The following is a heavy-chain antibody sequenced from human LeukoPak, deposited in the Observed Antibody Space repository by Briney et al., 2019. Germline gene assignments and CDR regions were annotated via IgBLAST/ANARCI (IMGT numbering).Heavy chain of an antibody. CDR1: GGSISSYY. CDR3: ARDYGLGAFDI. V-gene: IGHV4-59*01. J-gene: IGHJ3*02. CDR2: IYYSGST. D-gene: IGHD4-17*01. Sequence: SETLSLTCTVSGGSISSYYWSWIRQPPGKGLEWIGYIYYSGSTNYNPSLKSRVTISVDTSKNQFSLKLSSVTAADTAVYYCARDYGLGAFDIWGQGTMVTVSS.